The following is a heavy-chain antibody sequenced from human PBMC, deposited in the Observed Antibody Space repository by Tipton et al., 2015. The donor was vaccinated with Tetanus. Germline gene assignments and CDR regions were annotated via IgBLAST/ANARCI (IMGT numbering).Heavy chain of an antibody. J-gene: IGHJ4*02. CDR1: GFIFSSYG. CDR3: AREADCSGGSCFSGDFDN. D-gene: IGHD2-15*01. V-gene: IGHV3-33*01. CDR2: SWYDGTDK. Sequence: AASGFIFSSYGIHWVRQAPGKGLECVAVSWYDGTDKYYADSVKGRFTISRDNSKNTLYLQMNSLRAEDTALYYCAREADCSGGSCFSGDFDNWGQGTQVTVSS.